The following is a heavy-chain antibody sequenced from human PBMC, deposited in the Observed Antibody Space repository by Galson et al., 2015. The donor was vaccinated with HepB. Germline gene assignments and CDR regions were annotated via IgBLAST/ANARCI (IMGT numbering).Heavy chain of an antibody. Sequence: SLRLSCAASGFTFSDYYMSWIRQAPGKGLEWVSYISSSRSYTNYADSVKGRFTISRDNAKNSLYLQTNSLRAEDTAVYYCARDLSSAYYYDSSGYYLAFDYWGQGTLVTVSS. CDR2: ISSSRSYT. CDR1: GFTFSDYY. CDR3: ARDLSSAYYYDSSGYYLAFDY. J-gene: IGHJ4*02. D-gene: IGHD3-22*01. V-gene: IGHV3-11*06.